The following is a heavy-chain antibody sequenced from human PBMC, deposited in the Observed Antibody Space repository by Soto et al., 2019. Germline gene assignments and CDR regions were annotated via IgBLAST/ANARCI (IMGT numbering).Heavy chain of an antibody. J-gene: IGHJ6*02. Sequence: QVQLVQSGAEVKKPGASVKVSCKASGYTFTSYGISWVRQAPGQGLEWMGSISAYNGNTNYAQKLQGRVTMTTDTSTSTAYMELRSLRSDDTAVYYCAREGVVTGYYYYYYGMDVWGQGTTVTVSS. CDR1: GYTFTSYG. V-gene: IGHV1-18*01. CDR3: AREGVVTGYYYYYYGMDV. D-gene: IGHD2-15*01. CDR2: ISAYNGNT.